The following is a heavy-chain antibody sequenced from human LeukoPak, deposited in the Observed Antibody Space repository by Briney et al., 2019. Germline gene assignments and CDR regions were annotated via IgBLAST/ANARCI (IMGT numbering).Heavy chain of an antibody. CDR1: GGSISSYY. CDR2: IYYSGST. Sequence: SETLSLTCTVSGGSISSYYWSWIRQPPGKGLEWIGYIYYSGSTNYNPSLKSRVTISVDTSKNQFSPKLSSVTAADTAVYYCARHPVGLKDYYFDYWGQGTLVTVSS. V-gene: IGHV4-59*08. J-gene: IGHJ4*02. CDR3: ARHPVGLKDYYFDY. D-gene: IGHD2-15*01.